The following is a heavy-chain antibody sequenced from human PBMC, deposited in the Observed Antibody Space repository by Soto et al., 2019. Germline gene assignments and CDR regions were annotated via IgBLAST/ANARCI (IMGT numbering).Heavy chain of an antibody. J-gene: IGHJ3*01. Sequence: QVQLVQSGAEVKKPGASVKVFCKASGYTFTSYGLHWLRHAPGQGLEWMGWIDPNSGATIYAQKFQGRVTMTRDTSITTGYMELRSLRSDDRAVYYCARAPYGGVSFDFWGQGTMVTASS. D-gene: IGHD4-17*01. CDR2: IDPNSGAT. CDR3: ARAPYGGVSFDF. CDR1: GYTFTSYG. V-gene: IGHV1-2*02.